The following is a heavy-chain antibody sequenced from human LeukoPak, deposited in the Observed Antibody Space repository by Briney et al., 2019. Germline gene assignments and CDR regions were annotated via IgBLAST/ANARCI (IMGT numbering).Heavy chain of an antibody. J-gene: IGHJ4*02. CDR2: ISSSSSTI. CDR1: GFTFSSYS. CDR3: ARDRMATIYYFDY. Sequence: GGSLRLSXAASGFTFSSYSMNWVRQAPGKGLEWVSYISSSSSTIYYADSVKGRFTISRDNAKNSLYLQMNSLRAEDTAVYYCARDRMATIYYFDYWGQGTLVTVSS. D-gene: IGHD5-24*01. V-gene: IGHV3-48*01.